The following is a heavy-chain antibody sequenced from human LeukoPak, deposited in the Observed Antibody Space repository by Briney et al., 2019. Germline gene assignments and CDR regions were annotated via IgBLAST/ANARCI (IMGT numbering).Heavy chain of an antibody. CDR2: INHSGST. Sequence: PSETLSLTCTVSGYSVSSGYYWGWIRQPPGKGLEWIGEINHSGSTNYNPSLKSRVTISVDTSKNQFSLKLSSVTAADTAVYYCARANRYHYWGPSYYMDVWGKGTTVTISS. J-gene: IGHJ6*03. CDR3: ARANRYHYWGPSYYMDV. CDR1: GYSVSSGYY. V-gene: IGHV4-38-2*02. D-gene: IGHD3-16*01.